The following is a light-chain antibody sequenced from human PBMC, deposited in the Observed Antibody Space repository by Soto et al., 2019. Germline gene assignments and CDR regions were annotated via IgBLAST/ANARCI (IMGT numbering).Light chain of an antibody. V-gene: IGLV2-11*01. Sequence: SALTQPRSVSGSPGQSVTISCTGTSGDVGRYTYVSWYQQHPGKAPKLIIYNVSRRPSGVPDRLSGSKSGNTASLTISGLQAEDEADYYCCSYAGTYSFWVFGGGTKLTVL. CDR2: NVS. J-gene: IGLJ3*02. CDR1: SGDVGRYTY. CDR3: CSYAGTYSFWV.